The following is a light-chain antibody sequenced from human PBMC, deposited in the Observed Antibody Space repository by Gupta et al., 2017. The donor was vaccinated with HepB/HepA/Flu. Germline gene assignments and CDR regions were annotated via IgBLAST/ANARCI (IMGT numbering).Light chain of an antibody. CDR3: QQLFNTPLT. J-gene: IGKJ4*01. CDR2: WAS. CDR1: QSVLYSSNNKNF. V-gene: IGKV4-1*01. Sequence: DIVMTQSPASLTVSLGERATVNCTSSQSVLYSSNNKNFLAWYQQKRGQPPKLLINWASTREYGVPDSFNASGSGTDFTLTITNRQAEDVAVYYCQQLFNTPLTFGGGTKVEIK.